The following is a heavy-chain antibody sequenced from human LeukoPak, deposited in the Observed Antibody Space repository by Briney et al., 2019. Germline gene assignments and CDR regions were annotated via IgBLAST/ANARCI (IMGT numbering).Heavy chain of an antibody. J-gene: IGHJ4*02. V-gene: IGHV4-34*01. CDR3: ARRYDYVWGRGATFDY. Sequence: PSETLSLTCAVYGGSFSGYYWSWIRRPPGKGLEWIGEINHSGSTNYNPSLKSRVTISVDTSKNQFSLKLSSVTAADTAVYYCARRYDYVWGRGATFDYWGQGTLVTVSS. CDR1: GGSFSGYY. CDR2: INHSGST. D-gene: IGHD3-16*01.